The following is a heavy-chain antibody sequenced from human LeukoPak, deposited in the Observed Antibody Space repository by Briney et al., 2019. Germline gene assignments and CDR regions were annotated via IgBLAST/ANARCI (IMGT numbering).Heavy chain of an antibody. J-gene: IGHJ6*03. D-gene: IGHD5-18*01. CDR2: ISSSSSTI. CDR3: ARIKPHRGYSYGFYYYYMDV. CDR1: GFTFSSYS. V-gene: IGHV3-48*01. Sequence: PGRSLRLSCAASGFTFSSYSMNWVRQAPGKGLEWVSYISSSSSTIYYADSVKGRFTISRDNAKNSLYLQMNSLRAEDTAVYYCARIKPHRGYSYGFYYYYMDVWGKGTTVTVSS.